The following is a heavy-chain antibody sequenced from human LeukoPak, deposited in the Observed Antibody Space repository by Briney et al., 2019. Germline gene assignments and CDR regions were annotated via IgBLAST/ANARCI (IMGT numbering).Heavy chain of an antibody. CDR2: ISADNGNT. Sequence: ASVKVSCKASGYTFTSYGISWVRQAPGQGLEWMGWISADNGNTKYAQKFQERVTITRDMSTGTAYMELSSLRSEDTAVYYCAASGFGFGELPSYFYYYMDVWGKGTTVTISS. J-gene: IGHJ6*03. CDR1: GYTFTSYG. V-gene: IGHV1-18*01. CDR3: AASGFGFGELPSYFYYYMDV. D-gene: IGHD3-10*01.